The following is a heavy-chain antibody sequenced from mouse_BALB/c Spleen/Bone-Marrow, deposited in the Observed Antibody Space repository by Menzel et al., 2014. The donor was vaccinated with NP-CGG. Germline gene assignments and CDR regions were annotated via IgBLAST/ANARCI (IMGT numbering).Heavy chain of an antibody. CDR1: GFTFSSYG. CDR3: ARRGNWDGRAAMDY. Sequence: EVKVAESGGDLVKPGGSLKLSCAASGFTFSSYGMSWVRQTPDKRLEWVATINSGGVNTYYIDSVKGRFTISRDNAKNTLYLQMSSLKSEDTAMYHCARRGNWDGRAAMDYWGQGTSVTVSS. J-gene: IGHJ4*01. CDR2: INSGGVNT. V-gene: IGHV5-6*02. D-gene: IGHD4-1*01.